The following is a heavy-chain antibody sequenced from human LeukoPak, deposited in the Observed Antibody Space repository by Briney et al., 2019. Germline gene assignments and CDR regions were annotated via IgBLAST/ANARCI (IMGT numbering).Heavy chain of an antibody. CDR3: ATTDYYYFVDV. V-gene: IGHV4-39*01. J-gene: IGHJ6*03. CDR1: GGSISSSSYY. Sequence: SETLSLTCSVSGGSISSSSYYWGVIRQPPGKGLEWIGSVYYSGSTYYNPSLKSRLTTSVDTSKNQFSLKLSSVTASDTAVYYCATTDYYYFVDVWGKGTAVTVSS. CDR2: VYYSGST.